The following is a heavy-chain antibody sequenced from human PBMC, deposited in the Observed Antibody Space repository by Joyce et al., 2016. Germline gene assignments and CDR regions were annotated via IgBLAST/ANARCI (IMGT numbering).Heavy chain of an antibody. D-gene: IGHD6-25*01. V-gene: IGHV3-30*18. CDR2: ISYDGIYK. CDR3: AKILTATYSSGWFLDY. CDR1: GLTLSNYG. J-gene: IGHJ4*02. Sequence: QVQLVESGGGVVQPGRSLRLSCAASGLTLSNYGVHWGRQAPGKGVEWVAVISYDGIYKYYADSVKGRFTISRDNSKNTVFLEMNSLRAEDTAVYYCAKILTATYSSGWFLDYWGQGTLVTVSS.